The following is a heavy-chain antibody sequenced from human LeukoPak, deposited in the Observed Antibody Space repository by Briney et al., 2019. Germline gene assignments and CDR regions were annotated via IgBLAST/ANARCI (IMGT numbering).Heavy chain of an antibody. CDR2: ISGSGGST. CDR3: AKESIAAAGNVIYFDY. V-gene: IGHV3-23*01. CDR1: GFTFSSYA. D-gene: IGHD6-13*01. J-gene: IGHJ4*02. Sequence: PGGSLRLSCAASGFTFSSYAMSWVRQAPGKGLEWVSGISGSGGSTYYADSVNGRFTISRDNSNDTLYLQMNTLRAEDTAVYYCAKESIAAAGNVIYFDYWGQGTLVTVSS.